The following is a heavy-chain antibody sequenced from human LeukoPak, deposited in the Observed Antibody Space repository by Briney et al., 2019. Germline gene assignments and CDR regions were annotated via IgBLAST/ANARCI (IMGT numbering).Heavy chain of an antibody. Sequence: ASVKVSCKASGYTFTSYKINWVRQATGHGLEWMGWMNPDSGDTAYAQKFQGRITMTRSTSITIAYMELSSLRSEDTAVYYCARGLGSYDSSELTWPMISFWGQGTQVTVSS. CDR2: MNPDSGDT. V-gene: IGHV1-8*01. J-gene: IGHJ4*02. D-gene: IGHD3-22*01. CDR3: ARGLGSYDSSELTWPMISF. CDR1: GYTFTSYK.